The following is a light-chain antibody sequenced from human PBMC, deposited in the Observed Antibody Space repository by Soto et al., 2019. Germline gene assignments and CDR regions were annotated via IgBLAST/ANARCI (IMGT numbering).Light chain of an antibody. CDR2: DAS. CDR1: QNISVW. Sequence: DIQMTQSPSTLSASVGDGVTITCRASQNISVWVAWYQQRPGNAPKFLIYDASNFETGVSPRFSGSGSGTEFSLTIRSLQPDDFATYDCQQYDSSAPAFGQGTKLVIK. V-gene: IGKV1-5*01. J-gene: IGKJ2*01. CDR3: QQYDSSAPA.